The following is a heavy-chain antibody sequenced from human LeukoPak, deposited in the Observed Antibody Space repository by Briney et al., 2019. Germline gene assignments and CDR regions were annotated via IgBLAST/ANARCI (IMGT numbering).Heavy chain of an antibody. J-gene: IGHJ4*02. V-gene: IGHV4-4*07. Sequence: SETLSPTYTVYAPSVTSDYWTCIRQQAGNGLELIGRIYTSGSTNYNPSLKSRVTMSVETSKNQFSLKLSSVTAADAAVYYCARLSADSSSSRCFDYWGQGTLVTVSS. CDR1: APSVTSDY. CDR2: IYTSGST. D-gene: IGHD2-2*01. CDR3: ARLSADSSSSRCFDY.